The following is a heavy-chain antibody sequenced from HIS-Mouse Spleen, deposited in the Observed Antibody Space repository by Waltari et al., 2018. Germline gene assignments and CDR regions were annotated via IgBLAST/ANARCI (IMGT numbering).Heavy chain of an antibody. D-gene: IGHD6-13*01. CDR2: IYYSGST. V-gene: IGHV4-39*07. CDR1: GGPISSISYY. J-gene: IGHJ2*01. CDR3: AREIPYSSSWYDWYFDL. Sequence: QLQLQESGPGLVKPSETLSLTCTVPGGPISSISYYLGGIRQPPGKGLEWIGSIYYSGSTYYNPSLKSRVTISVDTSKNQFSLKLSSVTAADTAVYYCAREIPYSSSWYDWYFDLWGRGTLVTVSS.